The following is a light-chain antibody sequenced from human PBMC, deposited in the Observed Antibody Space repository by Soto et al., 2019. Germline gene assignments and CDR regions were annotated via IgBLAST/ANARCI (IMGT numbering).Light chain of an antibody. J-gene: IGLJ2*01. CDR1: TSNIGSNA. V-gene: IGLV1-44*01. CDR3: TAWDDSLNGRL. Sequence: QSVLTQPPSASGTPGQRVTFSCSGSTSNIGSNAVNWYQQLPGTAPKLLIYSNDRRPSGVPDRFSGSKSGTSASLAISGLQSADEADYYCTAWDDSLNGRLFGGGTQLTVL. CDR2: SND.